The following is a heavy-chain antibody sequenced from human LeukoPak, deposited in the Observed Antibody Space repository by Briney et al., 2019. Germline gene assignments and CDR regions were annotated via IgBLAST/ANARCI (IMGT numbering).Heavy chain of an antibody. V-gene: IGHV6-1*01. CDR1: GDNVSSDSAT. J-gene: IGHJ4*02. D-gene: IGHD1-26*01. CDR2: TCYRSKWYN. CDR3: ARSGSYRFDY. Sequence: SQTLSLTCAISGDNVSSDSATWNWIRQSPSRGLEWLGRTCYRSKWYNDYAVSVKSRITINPDTSKNQFSLHLNSVTPEDTAVYYCARSGSYRFDYWGQGTLVTVSS.